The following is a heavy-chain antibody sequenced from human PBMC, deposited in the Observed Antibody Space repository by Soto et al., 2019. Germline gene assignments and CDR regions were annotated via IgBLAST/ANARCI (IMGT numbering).Heavy chain of an antibody. J-gene: IGHJ3*02. CDR1: GFTFSSYW. CDR2: INSDGSGT. Sequence: GGSLRLSCEASGFTFSSYWRHWVRQAPGKGLVWVSRINSDGSGTTYADSVKGRFTISRDNAKNTLYLQMDSLIAEDTSVYYCARERGSGYYPDGFAIWGQGAMVTVSS. D-gene: IGHD3-22*01. V-gene: IGHV3-74*01. CDR3: ARERGSGYYPDGFAI.